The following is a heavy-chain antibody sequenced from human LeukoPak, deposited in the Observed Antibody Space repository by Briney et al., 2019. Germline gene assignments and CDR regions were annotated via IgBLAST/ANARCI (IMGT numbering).Heavy chain of an antibody. CDR2: ISGSGGST. J-gene: IGHJ4*02. V-gene: IGHV3-23*01. CDR3: ARPLSGDSSSSPDY. Sequence: GRSLRLSCAASGFTFSSYAMNWVRQAPGKGLESVSAISGSGGSTYYADSVKGRFTISRDNSKNTLYLQMNSLRAEDTAVYYCARPLSGDSSSSPDYWGGGTLVTVSS. CDR1: GFTFSSYA. D-gene: IGHD6-19*01.